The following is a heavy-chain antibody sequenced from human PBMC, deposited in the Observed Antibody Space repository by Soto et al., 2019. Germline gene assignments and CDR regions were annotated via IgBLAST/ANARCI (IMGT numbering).Heavy chain of an antibody. CDR1: GFTFGDYA. V-gene: IGHV3-49*04. Sequence: RRLSCTASGFTFGDYAMSWVRQAPGKGLEWVGFIRSKAYGGTTEYAASVKGRFTISRDDSKSIAYLQMNSLKTEDTAVYYCTRLGGYDYYYYYGMDVWGQGTTVTVSS. CDR2: IRSKAYGGTT. J-gene: IGHJ6*02. CDR3: TRLGGYDYYYYYGMDV. D-gene: IGHD3-22*01.